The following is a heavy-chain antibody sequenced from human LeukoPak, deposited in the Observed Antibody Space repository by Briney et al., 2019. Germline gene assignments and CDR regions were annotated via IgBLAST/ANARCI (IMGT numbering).Heavy chain of an antibody. D-gene: IGHD3-22*01. Sequence: AGPLSLFCDLRGNTLKQYGMWELGQAPPIELPWVAGNDRLHGAVIYADSVKGRFTISRDNPKNTLFLHMNSLRAEDTAFYFCAKRGVVIRVILVGFHKEAYYFDSWGQGALVTVSS. CDR2: NDRLHGAV. J-gene: IGHJ4*02. V-gene: IGHV3-23*01. CDR1: GNTLKQYG. CDR3: AKRGVVIRVILVGFHKEAYYFDS.